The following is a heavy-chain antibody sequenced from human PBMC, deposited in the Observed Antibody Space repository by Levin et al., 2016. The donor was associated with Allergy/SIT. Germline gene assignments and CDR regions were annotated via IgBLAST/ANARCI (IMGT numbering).Heavy chain of an antibody. J-gene: IGHJ2*01. CDR2: IYTSGST. CDR3: AREGASITIFGVVTPYWYFDL. D-gene: IGHD3-3*01. CDR1: GGSISSYY. V-gene: IGHV4-4*07. Sequence: SETLSLTCTVSGGSISSYYWSWIRQPAGKGLEWIGRIYTSGSTNYNPSLKSRVTMSVDTSKNQFSLKLSSVTAADTAVYYCAREGASITIFGVVTPYWYFDLWGRGTLVTVSS.